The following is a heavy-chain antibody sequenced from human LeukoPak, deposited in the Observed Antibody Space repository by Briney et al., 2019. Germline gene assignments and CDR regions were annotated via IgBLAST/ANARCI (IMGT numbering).Heavy chain of an antibody. D-gene: IGHD1-26*01. J-gene: IGHJ3*02. CDR1: GFTFTNYW. Sequence: GGSLRLSCEGSGFTFTNYWMHWVRQTPREGLVWVSGIQPDGDATYYADSVKGRFTISRDNAKNSLYLQMNSLRAEDTAVYYCAREADSGSYDAFDIWGQGTMVTVSS. CDR2: IQPDGDAT. CDR3: AREADSGSYDAFDI. V-gene: IGHV3-74*01.